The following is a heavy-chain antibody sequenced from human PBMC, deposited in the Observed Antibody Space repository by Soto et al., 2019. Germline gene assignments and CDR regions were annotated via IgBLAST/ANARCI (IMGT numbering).Heavy chain of an antibody. V-gene: IGHV5-51*01. J-gene: IGHJ6*02. CDR3: ARSGYCSSTSCYAGGFYYYGMDV. D-gene: IGHD2-2*01. CDR1: GYSFTSYC. CDR2: IYPGDSDT. Sequence: PGESLKISCKGSGYSFTSYCIGWVRQMPGKGLEWMGIIYPGDSDTRYSPSFQGQVTISADKSISTAYLQWSSLKASDTAMYYCARSGYCSSTSCYAGGFYYYGMDVWGQGTTVTVSS.